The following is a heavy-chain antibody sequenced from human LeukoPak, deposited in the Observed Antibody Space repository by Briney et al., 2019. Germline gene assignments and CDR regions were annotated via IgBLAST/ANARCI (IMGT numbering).Heavy chain of an antibody. J-gene: IGHJ6*02. Sequence: GGSLRLSCAASGFTFSTYTINWVRQAPGKGLEWVSSISSTGTYISYADSVRGRFTISRDNAKDSLYLQMNSLRAEDTAVYYCAKGERYYDFWSGYSNGMDVWGQGTTVTVSS. CDR3: AKGERYYDFWSGYSNGMDV. V-gene: IGHV3-21*01. D-gene: IGHD3-3*01. CDR1: GFTFSTYT. CDR2: ISSTGTYI.